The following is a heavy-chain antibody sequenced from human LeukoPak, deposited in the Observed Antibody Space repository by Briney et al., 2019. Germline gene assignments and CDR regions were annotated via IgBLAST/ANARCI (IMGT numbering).Heavy chain of an antibody. V-gene: IGHV3-53*01. Sequence: GGSLRLSCAASGFTVSSNYMSWVRQAPGKGLEWVSVIYSGGSTYYADSVKGRFPISRDNSKNTLYLQMNSLRAEDTAVYYCARERTYYFDYWGQGTLVTVSS. CDR1: GFTVSSNY. CDR2: IYSGGST. J-gene: IGHJ4*02. CDR3: ARERTYYFDY.